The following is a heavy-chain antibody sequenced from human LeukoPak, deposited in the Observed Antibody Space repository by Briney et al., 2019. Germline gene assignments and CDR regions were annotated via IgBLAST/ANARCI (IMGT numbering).Heavy chain of an antibody. CDR2: IIPILGIA. CDR1: GGIFSSYA. D-gene: IGHD5-24*01. V-gene: IGHV1-69*04. CDR3: ARERDGYNQGSFDY. J-gene: IGHJ4*02. Sequence: SVKVSCKASGGIFSSYAISWVRQAPGQGLEWMGRIIPILGIANYAQKFQGRVTITADKSTSTAYMELSSLRSEDTAVYYCARERDGYNQGSFDYWGQGTLVTVSS.